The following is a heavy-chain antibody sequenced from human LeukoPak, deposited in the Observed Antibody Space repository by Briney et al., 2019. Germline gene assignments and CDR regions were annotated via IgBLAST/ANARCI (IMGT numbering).Heavy chain of an antibody. Sequence: GESLKISCKGSGYSFTNYWIGWVRQMPGKGLEWMGIIYPGDPDTRYSPSFQGQVTIPADKSISTAYLQWSSLKASDTAMYYCTRRGGPSWFDPWGQGTLVTVSS. V-gene: IGHV5-51*01. D-gene: IGHD2-15*01. CDR2: IYPGDPDT. J-gene: IGHJ5*02. CDR1: GYSFTNYW. CDR3: TRRGGPSWFDP.